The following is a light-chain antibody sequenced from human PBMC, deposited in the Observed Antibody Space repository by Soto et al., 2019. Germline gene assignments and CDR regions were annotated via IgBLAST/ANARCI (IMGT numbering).Light chain of an antibody. CDR2: LGS. CDR3: MQALQTPWT. J-gene: IGKJ1*01. Sequence: DMVMTQSPLSLPVTPGEPASISCRSIQSLLHSNGYNYLDWYLQKPGQSPQLLIYLGSNRSSGVPDRFSGSGSGTDFTLKISRVEAEDVGVYYCMQALQTPWTFGQGTKVDIK. V-gene: IGKV2-28*01. CDR1: QSLLHSNGYNY.